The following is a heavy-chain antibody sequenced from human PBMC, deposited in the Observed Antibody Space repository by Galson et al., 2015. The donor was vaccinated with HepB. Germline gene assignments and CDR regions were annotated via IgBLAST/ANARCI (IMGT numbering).Heavy chain of an antibody. D-gene: IGHD3-22*01. V-gene: IGHV1-46*01. CDR3: ARDASPPYDSSGYFDY. CDR2: INPSGGST. Sequence: SVKVSCKASGYTFTSYYMHWVRQAPGQGLEWMGIINPSGGSTSYAQKFQGRVTMTRDTSTSTVYMELSSLRSEDTAVYYCARDASPPYDSSGYFDYWGQGTLVTVSS. J-gene: IGHJ4*02. CDR1: GYTFTSYY.